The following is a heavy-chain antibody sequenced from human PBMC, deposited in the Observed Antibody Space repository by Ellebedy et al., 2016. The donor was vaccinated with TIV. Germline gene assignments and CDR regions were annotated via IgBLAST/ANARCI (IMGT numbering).Heavy chain of an antibody. CDR3: ARGITMIVVAFPGY. J-gene: IGHJ4*02. D-gene: IGHD3-22*01. CDR1: GYTFTSYG. Sequence: ASVKVSCXASGYTFTSYGISWVRQAPGQGLEWMGWISAYNGNTNYAQKLQGRVTMTTDTSTSTAYMELRSLRSDDTAVYYCARGITMIVVAFPGYWGQGTLVTVSS. CDR2: ISAYNGNT. V-gene: IGHV1-18*04.